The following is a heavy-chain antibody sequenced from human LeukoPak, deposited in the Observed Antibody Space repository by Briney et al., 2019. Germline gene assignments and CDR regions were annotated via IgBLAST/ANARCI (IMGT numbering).Heavy chain of an antibody. V-gene: IGHV3-64*01. J-gene: IGHJ4*02. CDR1: GFTFSSYA. CDR2: ISSNGGST. Sequence: GGSLRLSCAASGFTFSSYAMHWVRQAPGKGLEYVSAISSNGGSTYYANSVKGRFTISRDNSKNTLYLQMNSLRAEDTAVYYCAKDRQGRSLRYFDWLSPDFDYWGQGTLVTVSS. D-gene: IGHD3-9*01. CDR3: AKDRQGRSLRYFDWLSPDFDY.